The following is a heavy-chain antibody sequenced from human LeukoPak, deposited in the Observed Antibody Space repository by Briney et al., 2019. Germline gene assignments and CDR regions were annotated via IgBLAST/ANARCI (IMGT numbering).Heavy chain of an antibody. CDR3: ITDPGAWAPN. CDR1: GLTFSNAW. D-gene: IGHD1-26*01. CDR2: IKSKTDGETT. Sequence: PGGSLRLSCVASGLTFSNAWMSWVRQAPGKGLEWVGRIKSKTDGETTDYAAPVKGRFTISRDDSKNTLYLQMNRVNVGDTAVYYCITDPGAWAPNWGQGTMVTVSS. V-gene: IGHV3-15*01. J-gene: IGHJ3*01.